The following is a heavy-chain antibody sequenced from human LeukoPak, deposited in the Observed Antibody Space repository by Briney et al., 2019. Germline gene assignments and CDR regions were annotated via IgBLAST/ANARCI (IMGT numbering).Heavy chain of an antibody. V-gene: IGHV4-34*01. Sequence: SETLSLTCAVYGGSLSGYYWSWIRQPPGQALELIGEINHSGSTNYNPSLKSRVTISVDTSKNQFSLKLSSVTAADTAVYYCARLARAVASFDYWGQGTLVTVSS. CDR1: GGSLSGYY. CDR2: INHSGST. CDR3: ARLARAVASFDY. J-gene: IGHJ4*02. D-gene: IGHD6-19*01.